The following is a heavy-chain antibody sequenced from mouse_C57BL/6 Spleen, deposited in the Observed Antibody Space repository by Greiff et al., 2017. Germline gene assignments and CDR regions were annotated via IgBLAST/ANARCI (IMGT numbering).Heavy chain of an antibody. D-gene: IGHD1-1*01. CDR3: AIDGYYYRRSDYAMDY. J-gene: IGHJ4*01. CDR2: INYDGSST. V-gene: IGHV5-16*01. Sequence: EVMLVESEGGLVQPGSSMKLSCTASGFTFSDYYMAWVRQVPEKGLEWVANINYDGSSTYYLDSLKSRFIISRDNAKNILVLQMSSLKSEDTATYYCAIDGYYYRRSDYAMDYWGQGTSVTVSS. CDR1: GFTFSDYY.